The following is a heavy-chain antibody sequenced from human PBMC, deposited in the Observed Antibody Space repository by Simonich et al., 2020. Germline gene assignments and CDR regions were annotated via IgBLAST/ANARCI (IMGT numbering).Heavy chain of an antibody. J-gene: IGHJ4*02. Sequence: EVQLVESGGGLIQHGGSLRLSCAASGFTVSSNYMGWVRQAPGKGLEWVSFSYSGGRTYYADSVKGRFTISRDNAKNTLYLHRNSLGAEDTAVYYCARWTATGYYFDYWGQGTLVTVSS. D-gene: IGHD1-1*01. CDR1: GFTVSSNY. V-gene: IGHV3-53*01. CDR3: ARWTATGYYFDY. CDR2: SYSGGRT.